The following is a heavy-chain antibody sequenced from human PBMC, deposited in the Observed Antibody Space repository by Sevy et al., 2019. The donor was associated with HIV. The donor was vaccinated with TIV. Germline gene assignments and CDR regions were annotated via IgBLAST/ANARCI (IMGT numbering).Heavy chain of an antibody. V-gene: IGHV3-23*01. Sequence: GGSLRLSCAASGFAFYDYSMSWIRQAPGKGLERVATLSFGCGKINYADSVKGRFTNSRDNSKNSFYLQMDNLRVEDTALDYCAREGCTRPHDYWGQGTRVTVSS. CDR2: LSFGCGKI. CDR1: GFAFYDYS. CDR3: AREGCTRPHDY. J-gene: IGHJ4*02. D-gene: IGHD2-8*01.